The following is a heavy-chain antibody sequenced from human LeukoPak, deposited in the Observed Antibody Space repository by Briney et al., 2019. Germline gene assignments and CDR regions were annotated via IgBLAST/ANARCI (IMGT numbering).Heavy chain of an antibody. Sequence: PSETLSLTCTVTGASISSWYWSWIRQPPGKGLEWIGNIHGSGNTNYNPSLKSRVSMSLDTSKNQVSLNLTSVTAADTATYFCARETMLAGLASGLGFNYWGQGILVIVSS. D-gene: IGHD6-19*01. CDR3: ARETMLAGLASGLGFNY. CDR1: GASISSWY. J-gene: IGHJ4*02. V-gene: IGHV4-59*12. CDR2: IHGSGNT.